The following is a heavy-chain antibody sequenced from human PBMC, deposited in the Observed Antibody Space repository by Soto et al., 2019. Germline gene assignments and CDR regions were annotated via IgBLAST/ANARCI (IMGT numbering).Heavy chain of an antibody. D-gene: IGHD6-13*01. Sequence: PGGSLRLSCAASGFTFSSYWMSWVRQAPGKGLEWVANIKQDGSEKYYVDSVKGRFTISRDNAKNSLYLQMNSLRAEDTAVYYCARMTAAGTNTIYYYGMDVWGQGTTVTVSS. J-gene: IGHJ6*02. V-gene: IGHV3-7*01. CDR2: IKQDGSEK. CDR1: GFTFSSYW. CDR3: ARMTAAGTNTIYYYGMDV.